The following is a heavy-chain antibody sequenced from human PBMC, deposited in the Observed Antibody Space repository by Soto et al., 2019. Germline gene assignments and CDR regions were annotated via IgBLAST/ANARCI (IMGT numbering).Heavy chain of an antibody. V-gene: IGHV3-30-3*01. CDR2: ISYDGSNK. J-gene: IGHJ4*02. CDR1: GFTFSSYA. CDR3: AREPSSNGDY. Sequence: QVQLVESGGGVVQPGRSLRLSRAASGFTFSSYAMHWVRQAPGKGLEWVAVISYDGSNKYYADSVKGRFTISRDNSKNTLYLQMNSLRAEDTAVYYCAREPSSNGDYWGQGTLVTVSS. D-gene: IGHD7-27*01.